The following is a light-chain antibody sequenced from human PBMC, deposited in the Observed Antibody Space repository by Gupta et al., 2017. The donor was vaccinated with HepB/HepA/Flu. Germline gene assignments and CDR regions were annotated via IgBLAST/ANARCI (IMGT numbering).Light chain of an antibody. V-gene: IGKV3-11*01. J-gene: IGKJ4*01. CDR2: DAS. CDR1: QGISNY. CDR3: QQRSNWPPLT. Sequence: EIVLTQSPATLSLSPGERATLSCRASQGISNYLAWYQQKPGQAPRLLIYDASNRATGIPARCSGSGSGTDFTLTISSLEPEDFAVYYCQQRSNWPPLTFGGGTKVGIK.